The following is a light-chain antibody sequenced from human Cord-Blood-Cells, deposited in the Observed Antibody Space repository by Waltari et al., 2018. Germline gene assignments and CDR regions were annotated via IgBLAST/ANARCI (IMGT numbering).Light chain of an antibody. CDR2: LGS. V-gene: IGKV2-28*01. J-gene: IGKJ2*01. CDR1: QSLLNSTGYNY. CDR3: MQALQTPYT. Sequence: DIVVTQSPLSLPVTPGEPASIPCMSSQSLLNSTGYNYLDWYLQKPGQSPQLLIYLGSNRASGVPDRFSGSGSGTDFTLKISRVEAEDVGVYYCMQALQTPYTFGQGTKREIK.